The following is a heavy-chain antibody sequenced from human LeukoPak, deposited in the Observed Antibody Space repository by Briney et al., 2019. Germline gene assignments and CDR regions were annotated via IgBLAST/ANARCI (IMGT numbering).Heavy chain of an antibody. J-gene: IGHJ4*02. D-gene: IGHD3-22*01. Sequence: GGSLRLSCAASGFTFSDYYMSWIRQAPGKGLEWVSYISSSGSTIYYADSVKGRFTISRDNAKNSLYLQMNSLRAEDTAVYYCAGDPAYYYDSSGYPDYWGQGTLVTVSS. CDR2: ISSSGSTI. V-gene: IGHV3-11*01. CDR1: GFTFSDYY. CDR3: AGDPAYYYDSSGYPDY.